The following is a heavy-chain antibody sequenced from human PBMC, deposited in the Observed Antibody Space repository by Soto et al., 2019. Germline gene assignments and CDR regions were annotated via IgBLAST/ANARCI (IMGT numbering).Heavy chain of an antibody. V-gene: IGHV3-30-3*01. J-gene: IGHJ4*02. Sequence: GGSLRLSCAASGLTFSSYAMHWVRQAPGKGLEWVAVISYDGSNKYYADSVKGQFTISRDNSKNTLYLQMNSLRAEDTAVYYCARDGAGHFDYWGQGTLVTVSS. D-gene: IGHD1-26*01. CDR3: ARDGAGHFDY. CDR2: ISYDGSNK. CDR1: GLTFSSYA.